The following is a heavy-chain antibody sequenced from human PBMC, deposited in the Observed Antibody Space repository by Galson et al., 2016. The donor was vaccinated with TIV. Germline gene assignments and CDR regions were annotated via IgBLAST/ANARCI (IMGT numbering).Heavy chain of an antibody. J-gene: IGHJ2*01. Sequence: SVKVSCKASGYIFNNYYMHWVRQAPGQGLEWMGWINPDSGATNYAQRFQGRVTMTGDTSISTAYVELSRLRSDDTAVYYCARVVRRSLEWSDYWYFDLWGRGTLVTVSS. V-gene: IGHV1-2*02. CDR2: INPDSGAT. CDR3: ARVVRRSLEWSDYWYFDL. D-gene: IGHD3-3*01. CDR1: GYIFNNYY.